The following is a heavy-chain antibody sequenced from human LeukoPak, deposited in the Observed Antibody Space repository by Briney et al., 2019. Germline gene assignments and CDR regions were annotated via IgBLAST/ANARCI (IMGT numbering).Heavy chain of an antibody. CDR3: ARDKWGYDFWSGYYTWLDY. V-gene: IGHV3-7*03. Sequence: GGSLRLSCAASGFTFSSYWMSWVRQAPGKGLEWVANIKQDGSEKYYVDSVKGRFTISRDNAKNSLCLQMNSLRAEDTAVYYCARDKWGYDFWSGYYTWLDYWGQGTLVTVSS. CDR2: IKQDGSEK. CDR1: GFTFSSYW. D-gene: IGHD3-3*01. J-gene: IGHJ4*02.